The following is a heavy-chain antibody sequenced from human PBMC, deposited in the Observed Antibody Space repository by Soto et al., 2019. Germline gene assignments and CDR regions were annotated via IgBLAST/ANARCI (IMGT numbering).Heavy chain of an antibody. V-gene: IGHV4-59*02. D-gene: IGHD3-10*01. CDR3: ARVWGGAFDI. CDR1: GASVSSGY. J-gene: IGHJ3*02. Sequence: SETLSLTCTVSGASVSSGYWSWIRQPPGKGLEWIGFMYLGGSFNYNPSLTSRATISVDTSKNQFSLKLSSVTAADTAVYYCARVWGGAFDIWGQGTMVTVSS. CDR2: MYLGGSF.